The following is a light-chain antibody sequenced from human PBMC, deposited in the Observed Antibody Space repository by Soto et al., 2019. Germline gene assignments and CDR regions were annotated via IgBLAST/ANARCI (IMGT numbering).Light chain of an antibody. Sequence: DIQMTQSPSTLSASVGDRVTITCRASQSISSWLAWYQQKPGKAPKLLIYDASSLESGVPSRFSGSGSGTAFTLTISSMQPDDFVAYYCQQYDSYSPSFGQGTKLEIK. J-gene: IGKJ2*01. V-gene: IGKV1-5*01. CDR2: DAS. CDR1: QSISSW. CDR3: QQYDSYSPS.